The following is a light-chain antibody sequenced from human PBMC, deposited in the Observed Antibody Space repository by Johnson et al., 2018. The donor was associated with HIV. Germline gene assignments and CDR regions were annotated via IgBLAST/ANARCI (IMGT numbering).Light chain of an antibody. V-gene: IGLV1-51*02. CDR1: SSNIGSNY. CDR2: EDN. Sequence: QSVLTQPPSVSAAPGQKVTISCSGSSSNIGSNYVSWYQQFPGAAPKLLIYEDNKRPSGIPDRFSGSKSGTSATLGITGLQTGDEADYYCATWDRSLTIGGVVVSGTKFTVL. CDR3: ATWDRSLTIGGV. J-gene: IGLJ1*01.